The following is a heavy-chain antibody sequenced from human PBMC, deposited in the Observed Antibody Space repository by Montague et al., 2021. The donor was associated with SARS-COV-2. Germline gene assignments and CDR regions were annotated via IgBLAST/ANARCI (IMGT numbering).Heavy chain of an antibody. CDR3: ARGIFTIPFIPAHYYMDV. D-gene: IGHD3-3*01. V-gene: IGHV4-59*01. CDR2: IYYSGST. Sequence: ETLSLTCTVSGGSISSYYWSWTRQPPGKGLEWIGYIYYSGSTNYNPSLKGRVTISVDTSKNQFSLKLSSVTAADTAVYYCARGIFTIPFIPAHYYMDVWGKGTTVTVSS. J-gene: IGHJ6*03. CDR1: GGSISSYY.